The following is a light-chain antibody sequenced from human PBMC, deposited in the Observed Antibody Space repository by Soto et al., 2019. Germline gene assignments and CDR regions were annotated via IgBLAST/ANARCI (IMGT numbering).Light chain of an antibody. Sequence: QSVLTQPASVSGFLGQSITISCTGSSSEIGGHNYVSWYQHHPGKAPKLMIYDVDNRPSGIANRFSASKSGNTASLTISRLQAEDEADYYCTSYTSTTVVFGGGTKLTVL. CDR2: DVD. CDR3: TSYTSTTVV. J-gene: IGLJ2*01. CDR1: SSEIGGHNY. V-gene: IGLV2-14*03.